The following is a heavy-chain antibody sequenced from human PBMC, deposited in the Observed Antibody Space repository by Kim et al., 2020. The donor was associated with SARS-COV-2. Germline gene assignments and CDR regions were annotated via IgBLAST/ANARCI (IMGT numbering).Heavy chain of an antibody. V-gene: IGHV4-59*01. D-gene: IGHD3-22*01. Sequence: TPSLTSRVTISVDTSKNQFSLKLSSVTAADTAVYYCAREGEDSSGYYYGYWGQGTLVTVSS. CDR3: AREGEDSSGYYYGY. J-gene: IGHJ4*02.